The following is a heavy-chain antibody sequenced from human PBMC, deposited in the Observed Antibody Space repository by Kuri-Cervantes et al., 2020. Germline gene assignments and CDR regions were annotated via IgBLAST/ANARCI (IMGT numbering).Heavy chain of an antibody. Sequence: SVKVSCKASGGTFSNYAINWVRQAPGQGLEWMGGIIPVFVTGNYAQKFQGRVTITTDESTSTVYMELSSLRSEDTAVYYCASAGQGGDSGSYSYFDYWGQGTLVTVSS. D-gene: IGHD1-26*01. V-gene: IGHV1-69*05. CDR3: ASAGQGGDSGSYSYFDY. J-gene: IGHJ4*02. CDR2: IIPVFVTG. CDR1: GGTFSNYA.